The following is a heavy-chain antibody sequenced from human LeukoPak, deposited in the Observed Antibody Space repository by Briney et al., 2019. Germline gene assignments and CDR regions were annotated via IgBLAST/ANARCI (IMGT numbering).Heavy chain of an antibody. CDR3: ARGHYGLDV. Sequence: GGSLRLSCAASGFTFSDHYMSWIRQAPGKGLEWVSYISQSSSYTYYADSVEGRFTISRDNAKNSLYLQMNSLRAEDTAVYYCARGHYGLDVWGQGTTVTVSS. CDR1: GFTFSDHY. V-gene: IGHV3-11*06. J-gene: IGHJ6*02. CDR2: ISQSSSYT.